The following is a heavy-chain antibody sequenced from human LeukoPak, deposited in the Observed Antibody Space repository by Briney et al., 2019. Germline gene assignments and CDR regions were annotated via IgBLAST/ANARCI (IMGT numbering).Heavy chain of an antibody. V-gene: IGHV4-39*07. CDR2: VSYGGGT. J-gene: IGHJ4*02. D-gene: IGHD6-13*01. Sequence: SETLSLTCSVSGDSISSSEYYWGWIRQPPGKGLEWIVSVSYGGGTYNNPSLKPRVTMSVDTSKNQFSLRLSSVTAADTAVYYCARGRYVTTRGGAAAGFLDYWGQGTLVTVST. CDR3: ARGRYVTTRGGAAAGFLDY. CDR1: GDSISSSEYY.